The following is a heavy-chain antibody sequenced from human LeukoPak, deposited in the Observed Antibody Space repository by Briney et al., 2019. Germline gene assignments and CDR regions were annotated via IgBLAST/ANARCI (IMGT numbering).Heavy chain of an antibody. Sequence: GASVKVSCKASGYTFTSYGISWVRQAPGQGLEWMGRIIPIFGTANYAQKFQGRVTITTDESTSTAYMELSSLRSEDTAVYYCATISLGVAGNPERYYFDYWGQGTLVTVSS. CDR2: IIPIFGTA. CDR1: GYTFTSYG. D-gene: IGHD6-19*01. V-gene: IGHV1-69*05. CDR3: ATISLGVAGNPERYYFDY. J-gene: IGHJ4*02.